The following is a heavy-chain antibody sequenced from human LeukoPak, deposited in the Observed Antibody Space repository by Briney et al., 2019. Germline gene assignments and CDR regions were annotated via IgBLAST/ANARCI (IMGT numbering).Heavy chain of an antibody. D-gene: IGHD3-10*01. CDR3: ARDGAMVRGVNLYYYYYMDV. V-gene: IGHV1-2*02. J-gene: IGHJ6*03. Sequence: ASVKASCKASGYTFTGYYMHWVRQAPGQGLEWMGWINPNSGGTNYAQKFQGRVTMTRDTSISTAYMELSRLRSDDTAVYYCARDGAMVRGVNLYYYYYMDVWGKGTTVTVSS. CDR1: GYTFTGYY. CDR2: INPNSGGT.